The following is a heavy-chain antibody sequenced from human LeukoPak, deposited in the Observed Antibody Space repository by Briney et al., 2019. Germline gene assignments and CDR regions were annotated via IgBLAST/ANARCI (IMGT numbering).Heavy chain of an antibody. Sequence: PGGSLRLSCVASGFTFDEYAMHWVRQPPGKGLEWVSGISWDSGSIDYADSVKGRFTISRDNAKNSLYLQMNSLRVEDTAFYYCAKDNRRHYTSGPNPDSLHWGQGALVTVSS. D-gene: IGHD6-19*01. CDR3: AKDNRRHYTSGPNPDSLH. CDR2: ISWDSGSI. V-gene: IGHV3-9*01. CDR1: GFTFDEYA. J-gene: IGHJ4*02.